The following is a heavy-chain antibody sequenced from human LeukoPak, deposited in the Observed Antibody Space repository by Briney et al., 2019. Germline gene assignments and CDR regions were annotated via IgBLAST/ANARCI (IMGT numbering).Heavy chain of an antibody. V-gene: IGHV3-30*02. Sequence: PGGSLRLSCGASGFTFSSSAMHWVRQGPGKGLEWVAYIAHHGNNKYYADSVKGRFTISRDNSKNTLYLQMNSLRAEDTAVYYCAKRAAGTSSYYYYMDVWGKGTTVTVSS. CDR1: GFTFSSSA. CDR2: IAHHGNNK. D-gene: IGHD6-13*01. CDR3: AKRAAGTSSYYYYMDV. J-gene: IGHJ6*03.